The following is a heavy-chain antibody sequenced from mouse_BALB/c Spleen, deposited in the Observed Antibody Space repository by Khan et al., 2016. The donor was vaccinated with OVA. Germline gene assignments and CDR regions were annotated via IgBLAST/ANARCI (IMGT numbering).Heavy chain of an antibody. J-gene: IGHJ4*01. D-gene: IGHD1-1*02. CDR3: ARRDYVAMDK. CDR2: IDPENGNT. V-gene: IGHV14-1*02. Sequence: VQLQQPGAELVRPGALVKLSCKASGFNLKDYYMHWGKQRPEQGLEWIGWIDPENGNTIYDPKSQDKASMTADRYANTAYLQLSSLTSEDTAVYYCARRDYVAMDKWGQGTSVTV. CDR1: GFNLKDYY.